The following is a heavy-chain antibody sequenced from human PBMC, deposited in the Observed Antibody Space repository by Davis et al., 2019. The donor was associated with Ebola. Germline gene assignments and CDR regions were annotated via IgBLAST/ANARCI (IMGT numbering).Heavy chain of an antibody. Sequence: AASVKVSCKASGGTFSSYAITWVRQAPGQGLEWMGWISAYNGNTNYAQNVQDRVTMTTDTSTSIAYMELRSLRSDDTAVYYCAKGLGASDWYAFDYWGQRALVTVSS. J-gene: IGHJ4*02. D-gene: IGHD6-19*01. CDR1: GGTFSSYA. CDR2: ISAYNGNT. CDR3: AKGLGASDWYAFDY. V-gene: IGHV1-18*01.